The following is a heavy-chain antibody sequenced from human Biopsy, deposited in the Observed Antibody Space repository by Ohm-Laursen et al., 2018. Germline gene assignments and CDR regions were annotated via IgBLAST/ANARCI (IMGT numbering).Heavy chain of an antibody. CDR1: GFTFSAYS. CDR2: ISSRTTFE. Sequence: SLSLSCTASGFTFSAYSIVWVRQAPGKGLEWVSAISSRTTFEYYADSVKGRVTISRDNADNSVSLQMSNLRLDDTAVYYCARWYGDLFYYYNGMDVWGQGTTVTVSS. V-gene: IGHV3-21*01. CDR3: ARWYGDLFYYYNGMDV. J-gene: IGHJ6*02. D-gene: IGHD3-10*01.